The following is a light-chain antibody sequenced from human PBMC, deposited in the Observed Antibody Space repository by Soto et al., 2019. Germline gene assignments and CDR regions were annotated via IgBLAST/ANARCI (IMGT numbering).Light chain of an antibody. CDR1: SSDIGGYNY. J-gene: IGLJ2*01. V-gene: IGLV2-8*01. CDR3: AAWDDSLGAVV. Sequence: QSALTQPPSASGSPGQSVTISCTGTSSDIGGYNYVSWYQQHPGKAPKLLIYDVTERPSGVPDRFSGSKSGNTASLTVSGLQSDDDSDYYCAAWDDSLGAVVFGGGTQLTVL. CDR2: DVT.